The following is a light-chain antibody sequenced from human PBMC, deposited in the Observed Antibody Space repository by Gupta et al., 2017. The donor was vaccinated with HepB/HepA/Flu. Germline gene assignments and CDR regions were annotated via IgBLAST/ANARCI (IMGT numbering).Light chain of an antibody. V-gene: IGLV3-19*01. CDR3: NSQDTSGTVV. J-gene: IGLJ2*01. Sequence: SSELTQAPAVSVALGQTVRIACQGDSLRIFSASWYQQKPGQAPVLVFYGENYRPSGVPDRFSGSSSGNRASLTITGAQAEDEADYYCNSQDTSGTVVFGGGTKLTVL. CDR2: GEN. CDR1: SLRIFS.